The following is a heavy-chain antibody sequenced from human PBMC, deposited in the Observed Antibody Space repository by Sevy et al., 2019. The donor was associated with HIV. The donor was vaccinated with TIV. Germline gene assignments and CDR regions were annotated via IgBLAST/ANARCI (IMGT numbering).Heavy chain of an antibody. CDR3: AKDSDCWRAACYFDY. Sequence: GGSLRLSCAVSGFTFSTYAMSWVRQAPGKGLEWVSASSGSGGSSTYYADSVKGRCTISSDNSKTTLYLQMNSLSAEDTAVYYCAKDSDCWRAACYFDYWGQGTLVTVSS. V-gene: IGHV3-23*01. CDR2: SSGSGGSST. J-gene: IGHJ4*02. D-gene: IGHD3-3*01. CDR1: GFTFSTYA.